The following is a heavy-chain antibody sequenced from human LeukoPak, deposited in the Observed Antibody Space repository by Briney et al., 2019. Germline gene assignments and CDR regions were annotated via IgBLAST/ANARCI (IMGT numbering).Heavy chain of an antibody. V-gene: IGHV4-34*01. CDR1: GGSFSGYY. CDR2: INHSGST. CDR3: AGDLNSSSSPRDY. D-gene: IGHD6-13*01. Sequence: SETLSLTCAVCGGSFSGYYWSWIRQPPGKGLEWIGEINHSGSTNYNPSLKSRVTISVDTSKNQFSLKLSSVTAADTAVYYCAGDLNSSSSPRDYWGQGTLVTVSS. J-gene: IGHJ4*02.